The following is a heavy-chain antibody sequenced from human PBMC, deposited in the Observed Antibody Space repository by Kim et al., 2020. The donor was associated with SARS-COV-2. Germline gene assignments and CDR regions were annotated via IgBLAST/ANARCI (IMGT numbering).Heavy chain of an antibody. CDR1: GGTFSSYA. CDR3: ASGWGPYYYDSSGYYYRLDY. D-gene: IGHD3-22*01. J-gene: IGHJ4*02. V-gene: IGHV1-69*13. Sequence: SVKVSCKASGGTFSSYAISWVRQAPGQGLEWMGGIIPIFGTANYAQKFQGRVTITADESTSTAYMELSSLRSEDTAVYYCASGWGPYYYDSSGYYYRLDYWGQGTLVTVSS. CDR2: IIPIFGTA.